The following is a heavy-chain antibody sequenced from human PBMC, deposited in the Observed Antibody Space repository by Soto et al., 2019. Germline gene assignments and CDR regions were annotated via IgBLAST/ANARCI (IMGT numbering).Heavy chain of an antibody. J-gene: IGHJ4*02. CDR1: GYSFTSCW. V-gene: IGHV5-51*01. D-gene: IGHD3-22*01. Sequence: GESLKISCKGSGYSFTSCWIGWVRQMPGKGLEWMGIIYPGDSDTRYSPSFQGQVTISADKSISTAYLQWSSLKASDTAMYYCARLYSTLYYYDSSGYYYLDYWGQGTLVTVSS. CDR3: ARLYSTLYYYDSSGYYYLDY. CDR2: IYPGDSDT.